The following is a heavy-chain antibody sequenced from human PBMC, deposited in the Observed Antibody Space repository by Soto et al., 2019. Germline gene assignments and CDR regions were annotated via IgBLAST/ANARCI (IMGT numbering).Heavy chain of an antibody. D-gene: IGHD2-15*01. V-gene: IGHV1-46*03. Sequence: QVQLVQSGAEVKKPGASVKVSCKASGYTFTSYYMHWVRQAPGQGLEWMGIINPSGSTSYAQKSQGRVTMTRDTSTSTVYMELSSLRSEDTAVYYCARVYCSGGSCYSIDYWGQGTLVTVSS. CDR2: INPSGST. CDR3: ARVYCSGGSCYSIDY. J-gene: IGHJ4*02. CDR1: GYTFTSYY.